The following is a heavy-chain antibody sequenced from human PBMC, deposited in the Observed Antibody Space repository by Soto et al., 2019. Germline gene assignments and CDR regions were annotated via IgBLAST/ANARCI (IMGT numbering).Heavy chain of an antibody. V-gene: IGHV1-69*02. Sequence: ASVKVSCKASGDTFSRYSISWVRQAPGQGLEWMGRIIPMIAIANYAQKLQGRVTITTDKSTSTAYMELSSLRSEDTAVYYCARGFCTSTSCQNWFDSWGREPWSPSPQ. CDR1: GDTFSRYS. CDR3: ARGFCTSTSCQNWFDS. J-gene: IGHJ5*01. CDR2: IIPMIAIA. D-gene: IGHD2-2*01.